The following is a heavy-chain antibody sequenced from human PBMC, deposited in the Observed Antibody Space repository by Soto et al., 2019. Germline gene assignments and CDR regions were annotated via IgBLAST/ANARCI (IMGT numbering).Heavy chain of an antibody. CDR1: GFMFSSAW. Sequence: EVQVVESGGDLVKPGGSLRLSCVTSGFMFSSAWMNWVRQAPGKGLEWVGRIKSKRDGGVRDYAEPVKGRFSISRDDSKNTVFLQMNSLRAEDTAVYYCVEGWNDFWGQGTLVTVSS. CDR2: IKSKRDGGVR. J-gene: IGHJ4*02. V-gene: IGHV3-15*01. CDR3: VEGWNDF. D-gene: IGHD1-1*01.